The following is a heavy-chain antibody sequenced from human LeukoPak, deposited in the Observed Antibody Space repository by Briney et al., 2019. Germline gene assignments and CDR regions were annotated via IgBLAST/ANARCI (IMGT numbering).Heavy chain of an antibody. CDR1: GFTLSGYG. J-gene: IGHJ4*02. Sequence: GGSLRLSCAASGFTLSGYGMNWVRQAPGKGLEWVSYISSSSSTIYYADSVKGRFTISRDNSKNTLYLQMDSLRAEDTAVYYCAKDGERRDRSGYYDYWGQGTLVTVSS. CDR2: ISSSSSTI. CDR3: AKDGERRDRSGYYDY. V-gene: IGHV3-48*01. D-gene: IGHD3-22*01.